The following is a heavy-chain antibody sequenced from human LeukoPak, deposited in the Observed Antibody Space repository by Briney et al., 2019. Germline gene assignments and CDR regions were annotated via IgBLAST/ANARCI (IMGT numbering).Heavy chain of an antibody. D-gene: IGHD6-19*01. CDR2: INHSGST. V-gene: IGHV4-34*01. CDR1: GGSFSGYY. Sequence: PSETLSLTCAVYGGSFSGYYWSWIRQPPGKGLEWIGEINHSGSTNYNPSLKSRVTISVDTSKNQFSLKLSSVTAADTAVYYCARFPLRAGTIPWGQGTLVTVSS. CDR3: ARFPLRAGTIP. J-gene: IGHJ5*02.